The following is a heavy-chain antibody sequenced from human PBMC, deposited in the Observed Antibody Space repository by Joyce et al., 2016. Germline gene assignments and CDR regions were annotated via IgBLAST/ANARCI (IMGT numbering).Heavy chain of an antibody. CDR1: GGAFFTYT. J-gene: IGHJ4*02. Sequence: QVQLVQSGAEVKEPGASVKVSCKASGGAFFTYTIVWVRQTPGQGLEWMGKIVPVLSVEKHAQKFQGRVTMTADRSTNTAYMELSSLTSDDTAVYFCARGGYCGGDCYDYWGQGTQVTVAS. CDR2: IVPVLSVE. CDR3: ARGGYCGGDCYDY. V-gene: IGHV1-69*02. D-gene: IGHD2-21*01.